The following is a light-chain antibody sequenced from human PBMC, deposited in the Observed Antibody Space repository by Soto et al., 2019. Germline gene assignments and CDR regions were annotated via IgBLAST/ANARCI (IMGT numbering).Light chain of an antibody. Sequence: DIVMTQSPDSLAVSLGERATINCKSSQSVLYSSNNKNYLAWYQQKPGQPPKLLIYWASTRESGVPDRFSGSGSGTDFTLTISSLQAEDVAVYYCQQHNSYPRTFGQGTKVEIK. J-gene: IGKJ1*01. CDR1: QSVLYSSNNKNY. CDR3: QQHNSYPRT. CDR2: WAS. V-gene: IGKV4-1*01.